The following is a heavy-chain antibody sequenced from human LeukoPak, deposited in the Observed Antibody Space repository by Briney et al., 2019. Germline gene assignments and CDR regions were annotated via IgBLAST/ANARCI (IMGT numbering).Heavy chain of an antibody. CDR2: IYYSGST. CDR3: ARDRGSAVAGIYYYYGMDV. D-gene: IGHD6-19*01. J-gene: IGHJ6*02. V-gene: IGHV4-39*02. CDR1: GGSISSSSYY. Sequence: PSETLSLTCTVSGGSISSSSYYWGWIRQPPGKGLEWIGSIYYSGSTYYNPSLKSRVTISVDTSKNQFSLKLSSVTAADTAVYYCARDRGSAVAGIYYYYGMDVWGQGTTVTVSS.